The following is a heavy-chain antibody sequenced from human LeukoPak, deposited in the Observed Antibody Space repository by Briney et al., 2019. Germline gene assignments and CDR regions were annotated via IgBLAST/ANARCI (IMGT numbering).Heavy chain of an antibody. CDR2: IYYSGST. J-gene: IGHJ4*02. D-gene: IGHD4/OR15-4a*01. CDR3: ARLGNGDYGDY. V-gene: IGHV4-39*01. Sequence: PSETLSLTCTVSGGSMKSDYDYWGWIRQPPGKGLEWIGSIYYSGSTYYNPSLESRVTISVDTTKNQFSPNVRSVTAADTAVYYCARLGNGDYGDYWGQGSLVTVSS. CDR1: GGSMKSDYDY.